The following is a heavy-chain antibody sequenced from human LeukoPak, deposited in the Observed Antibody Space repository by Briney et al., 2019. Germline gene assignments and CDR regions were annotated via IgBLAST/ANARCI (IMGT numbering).Heavy chain of an antibody. Sequence: ASVKVSCKASGYTFTGYYMHWVRQAPGQGLEWMGWINPNSGGTNYAQKFQGRVTMTRDTSISTAYMELSRLRSDDTAVYYCARDTAITKYYFDYWGQGTLVTVSS. CDR2: INPNSGGT. CDR3: ARDTAITKYYFDY. J-gene: IGHJ4*02. CDR1: GYTFTGYY. V-gene: IGHV1-2*02. D-gene: IGHD5-18*01.